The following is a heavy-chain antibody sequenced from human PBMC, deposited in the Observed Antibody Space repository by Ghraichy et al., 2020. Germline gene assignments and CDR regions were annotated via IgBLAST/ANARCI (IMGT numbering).Heavy chain of an antibody. CDR3: ARNRGSSSYDYYGMDV. CDR1: GGSIRRNY. J-gene: IGHJ6*02. Sequence: SETLSLPCSVSGGSIRRNYWSWIRQPPGQGLEWIGYIFYSGTTNYNPVLKSRVTLSVDTSKNQFSLTVWSVNAADTAVYYCARNRGSSSYDYYGMDVWGQGTTVTVSS. D-gene: IGHD1-14*01. V-gene: IGHV4-59*01. CDR2: IFYSGTT.